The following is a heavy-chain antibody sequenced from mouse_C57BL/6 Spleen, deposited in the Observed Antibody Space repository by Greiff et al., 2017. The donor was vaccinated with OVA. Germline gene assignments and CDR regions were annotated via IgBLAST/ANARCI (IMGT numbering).Heavy chain of an antibody. V-gene: IGHV14-3*01. CDR3: ARESYYGSSYFAY. CDR1: GFNIKNTY. CDR2: IDPANGNT. Sequence: VHVKQSVAELVRPGASVKLSCTASGFNIKNTYMHWVKQRPEQGLEWIGRIDPANGNTKYAPKFQGKATITADTSSNTAYLQLSSLTSEDTAIYYCARESYYGSSYFAYWGQGTLVTVSA. D-gene: IGHD1-1*01. J-gene: IGHJ3*01.